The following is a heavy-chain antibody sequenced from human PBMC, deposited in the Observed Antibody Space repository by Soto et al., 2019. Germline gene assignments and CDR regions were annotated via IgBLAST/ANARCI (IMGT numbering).Heavy chain of an antibody. J-gene: IGHJ4*02. CDR1: GFLFSAYW. D-gene: IGHD6-13*01. V-gene: IGHV3-7*03. Sequence: GGSLRLSCACSGFLFSAYWMIWVRHAPGKGLEWVAMINRGASGTHYVDSVKGRFTISRDNSKNTLYLHMNSLRAEDTAVYYCAKDWYSSTWPPDHWGQGTLVTVSS. CDR3: AKDWYSSTWPPDH. CDR2: INRGASGT.